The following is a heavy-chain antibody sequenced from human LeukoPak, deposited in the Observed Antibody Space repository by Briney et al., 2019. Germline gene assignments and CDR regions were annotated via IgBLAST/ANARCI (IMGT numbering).Heavy chain of an antibody. Sequence: ASVKVSCKASGYTFTGYYMHWVRQAPGQGLEWMGRINPNSGGTNYAQKFQGRVTMTRAKSISTAYMELSRLRSDDSAVYYCAREWLSEPYYFDYWGQGTLVTVSS. V-gene: IGHV1-2*06. CDR3: AREWLSEPYYFDY. CDR1: GYTFTGYY. CDR2: INPNSGGT. D-gene: IGHD3-22*01. J-gene: IGHJ4*02.